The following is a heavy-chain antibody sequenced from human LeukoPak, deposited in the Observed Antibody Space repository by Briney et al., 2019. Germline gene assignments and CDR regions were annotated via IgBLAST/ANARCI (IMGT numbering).Heavy chain of an antibody. V-gene: IGHV1-18*01. Sequence: ASVKVSCKASGYTFTSYGISWVRQAPAQGLEWMGWISAYNGNTNYAQKLQGRVTMTTDTSTSTAYMELRSLRSDDTAVYYCARSYDFWSGYYTLYYYYYMDVWGKGTTVTVSS. CDR2: ISAYNGNT. J-gene: IGHJ6*03. CDR1: GYTFTSYG. D-gene: IGHD3-3*01. CDR3: ARSYDFWSGYYTLYYYYYMDV.